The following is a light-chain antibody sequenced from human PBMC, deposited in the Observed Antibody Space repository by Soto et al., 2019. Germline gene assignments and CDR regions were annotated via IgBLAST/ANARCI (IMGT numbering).Light chain of an antibody. CDR2: EVS. J-gene: IGLJ1*01. Sequence: QSVLTRTASGSVSPGQSVTIACTESSTDVGGYNYVSWYQQHPGKAPKLMIYEVSNRPSGVSNRFSGSKSGNTASLTISGRQAEDEADYYCRSYTSSSTLVFGTSTKVTVL. CDR3: RSYTSSSTLV. V-gene: IGLV2-14*01. CDR1: STDVGGYNY.